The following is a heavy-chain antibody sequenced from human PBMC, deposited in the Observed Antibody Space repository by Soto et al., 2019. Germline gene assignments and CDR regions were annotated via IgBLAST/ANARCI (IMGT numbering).Heavy chain of an antibody. D-gene: IGHD3-22*01. J-gene: IGHJ4*02. CDR2: ISGSGGST. Sequence: GSLRLSCAASGFTFSSYAMSWVRQAPGKGLEWVSAISGSGGSTYYADSVKGRFTISRDNSKNTLYLQMNSLRAEDTAVYYCANRLSEAYYYDSSGYYYRYWGQGTLVTVSS. CDR3: ANRLSEAYYYDSSGYYYRY. V-gene: IGHV3-23*01. CDR1: GFTFSSYA.